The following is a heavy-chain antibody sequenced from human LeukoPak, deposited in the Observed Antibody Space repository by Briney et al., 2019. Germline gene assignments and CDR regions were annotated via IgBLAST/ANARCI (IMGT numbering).Heavy chain of an antibody. CDR2: INSDRSIT. V-gene: IGHV3-74*01. CDR1: GFTFSNYW. CDR3: ARSINNAFDI. Sequence: GGSLRLSCAASGFTFSNYWMHWVRQAPGKGLVWVSRINSDRSITTYADSVKGRFTISRDNAKNTLYMQMESLRAEDTAVYYCARSINNAFDIWGQGTMITVSS. J-gene: IGHJ3*02.